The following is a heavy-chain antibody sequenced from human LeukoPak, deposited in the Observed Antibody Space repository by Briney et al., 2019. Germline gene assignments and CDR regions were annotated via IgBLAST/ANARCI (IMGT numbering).Heavy chain of an antibody. Sequence: GEYLKISCKGSGYRFISYWIGWVRQMPGKGLEWMGIIFPGDSDTRYSPSFQGQVTFSADKAIDTAYLQWSSLKASDTAMYYCARSYSGGFFDYWGQGTLVTVSS. D-gene: IGHD5-18*01. CDR1: GYRFISYW. CDR2: IFPGDSDT. J-gene: IGHJ4*02. CDR3: ARSYSGGFFDY. V-gene: IGHV5-51*01.